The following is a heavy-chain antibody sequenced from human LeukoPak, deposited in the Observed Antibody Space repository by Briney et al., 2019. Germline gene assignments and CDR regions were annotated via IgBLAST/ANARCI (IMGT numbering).Heavy chain of an antibody. V-gene: IGHV1-69*13. D-gene: IGHD3-10*01. J-gene: IGHJ6*03. Sequence: GASVKVSCKASGGTFSSYAISWVRQAPGQGLEWMGGIIPIFGTANYAQKFQGRVTITADESTSTAYMELSSLRSEDTAVYYCATKRAGFGEFNYYYYMDVWGKGTMVTISS. CDR1: GGTFSSYA. CDR3: ATKRAGFGEFNYYYYMDV. CDR2: IIPIFGTA.